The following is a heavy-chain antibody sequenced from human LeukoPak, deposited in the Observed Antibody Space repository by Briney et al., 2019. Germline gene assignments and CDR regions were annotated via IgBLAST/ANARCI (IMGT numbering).Heavy chain of an antibody. V-gene: IGHV3-23*01. Sequence: SGGSLRLSCAASGFAFDDYIMNWVRQPPGKGLEWVSSITDNGDATYYADSMRGRFTISRDNSKDTLYLQMTSLKAEDTAVHYCAKRGSDFRALEYWGQGTLVTVSS. D-gene: IGHD3-3*01. CDR1: GFAFDDYI. CDR3: AKRGSDFRALEY. CDR2: ITDNGDAT. J-gene: IGHJ4*02.